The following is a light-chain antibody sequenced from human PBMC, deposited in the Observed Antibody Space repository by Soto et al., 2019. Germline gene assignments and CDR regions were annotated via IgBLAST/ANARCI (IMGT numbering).Light chain of an antibody. J-gene: IGKJ1*01. CDR2: KSS. Sequence: DIQMTQSPSTLSASVGDRVTITCRASQSISSWLAWYQQRPGKAPKLLIYKSSSLGSGVPSRFSGSGSGTECTLTISSLQPDDFATYYCQQYHSYPWTFGQGTKVEIK. CDR3: QQYHSYPWT. V-gene: IGKV1-5*03. CDR1: QSISSW.